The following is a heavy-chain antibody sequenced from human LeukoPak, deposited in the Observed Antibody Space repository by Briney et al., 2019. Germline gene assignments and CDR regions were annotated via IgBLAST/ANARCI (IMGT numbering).Heavy chain of an antibody. CDR3: ARSYYDSSGYYYAPCCQH. D-gene: IGHD3-22*01. V-gene: IGHV3-9*01. Sequence: PGGSLRLSCAASGFTFDDYAMHWVRQAPGKGLEWVSGISWNSGSIGDADSVKGRFTISRDNAKNSLYLQMNSLRAEDTAVYYCARSYYDSSGYYYAPCCQHWGQGALVTVSS. CDR1: GFTFDDYA. J-gene: IGHJ1*01. CDR2: ISWNSGSI.